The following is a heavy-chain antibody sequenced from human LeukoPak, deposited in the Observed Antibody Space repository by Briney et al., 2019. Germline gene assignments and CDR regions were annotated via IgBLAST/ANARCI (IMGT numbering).Heavy chain of an antibody. CDR2: IYSGGCT. CDR3: ARYYYDSSGHPYYFDN. D-gene: IGHD3-22*01. V-gene: IGHV3-53*01. CDR1: GFIVSNNY. J-gene: IGHJ4*02. Sequence: GGSLRLSCAASGFIVSNNYMSWVRQAPGKGLEWVSVIYSGGCTYYADSVKGRFTISRDNSKNTVYLQMNSLRAEDTAVYYCARYYYDSSGHPYYFDNWGQGTLVTVSS.